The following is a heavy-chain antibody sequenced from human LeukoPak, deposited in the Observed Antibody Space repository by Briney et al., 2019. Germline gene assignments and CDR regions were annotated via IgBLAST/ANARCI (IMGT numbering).Heavy chain of an antibody. CDR2: IYSGGST. J-gene: IGHJ4*02. V-gene: IGHV3-66*01. CDR3: ARVHDILTGYYMDY. D-gene: IGHD3-9*01. CDR1: GFTVSSNY. Sequence: GGSLRLSCAASGFTVSSNYMSWVRQAPGKGLEWVSVIYSGGSTYYADSVKGRFTISRDNSKNTLYLQMNSLRAEDTAVYYCARVHDILTGYYMDYWGQGTLVTVSS.